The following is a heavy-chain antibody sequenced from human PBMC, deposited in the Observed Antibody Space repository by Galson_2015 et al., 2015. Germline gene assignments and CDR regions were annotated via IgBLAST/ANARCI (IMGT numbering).Heavy chain of an antibody. D-gene: IGHD3-3*01. CDR1: GGSIGSSDHY. V-gene: IGHV4-39*01. J-gene: IGHJ4*02. Sequence: SETLSLTCTVSGGSIGSSDHYWGWLRQPPGKGLEWIGTVYYFGETYYNPSLKSRVSISFDTSKNQFSLRLNSVTAADTAVYYCVRHAALRGFSSEYWGQGTLVTTSS. CDR2: VYYFGET. CDR3: VRHAALRGFSSEY.